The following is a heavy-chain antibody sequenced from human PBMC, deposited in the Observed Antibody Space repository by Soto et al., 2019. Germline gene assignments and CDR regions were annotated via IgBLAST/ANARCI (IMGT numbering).Heavy chain of an antibody. D-gene: IGHD3-3*01. Sequence: ASVKVSCKASVYTFTSYYMHWVRQALGQRLEWIGIINPSGGSTSYAQKFQGRVTITSDTSTSTVYMELSSLRSEDTAVYYCSRDLDYDFWNGPNWFDPWGQGTLVTVSS. J-gene: IGHJ5*02. CDR3: SRDLDYDFWNGPNWFDP. CDR2: INPSGGST. CDR1: VYTFTSYY. V-gene: IGHV1-46*01.